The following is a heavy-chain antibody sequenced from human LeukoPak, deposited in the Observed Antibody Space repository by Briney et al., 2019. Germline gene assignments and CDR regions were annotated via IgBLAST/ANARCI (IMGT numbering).Heavy chain of an antibody. Sequence: GGSRRLSCAASAFTFGSYEMTWVREAPEKGLEWVSYITTSGRTIYYADSVKGRFTISRDNAKNSLYLQMNSLRAEDTAVYYCARGEDYGTNSFDYWGQGTLVTVSS. V-gene: IGHV3-48*03. J-gene: IGHJ4*02. CDR2: ITTSGRTI. CDR1: AFTFGSYE. D-gene: IGHD4-17*01. CDR3: ARGEDYGTNSFDY.